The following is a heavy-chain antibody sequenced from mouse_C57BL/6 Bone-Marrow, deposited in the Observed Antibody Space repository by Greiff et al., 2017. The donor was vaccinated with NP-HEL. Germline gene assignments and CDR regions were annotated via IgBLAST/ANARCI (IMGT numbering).Heavy chain of an antibody. Sequence: QVQLQQSGPGLVQPSQSLSITCTVSGFSLTSYGVHWVRQSPGKGLEWLGVIWSGGSTDYNAAFISRLSISKDNSKSHIFCKMNSLQADDTARYYCAGFPRRDWYFDVWGTGTTVTVSS. J-gene: IGHJ1*03. CDR3: AGFPRRDWYFDV. CDR1: GFSLTSYG. CDR2: IWSGGST. D-gene: IGHD2-12*01. V-gene: IGHV2-2*01.